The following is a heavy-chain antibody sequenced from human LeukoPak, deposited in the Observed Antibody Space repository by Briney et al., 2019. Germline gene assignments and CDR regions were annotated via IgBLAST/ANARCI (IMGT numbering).Heavy chain of an antibody. CDR1: GGSFSGYY. CDR3: AKDRSDYGDFSDAFDI. Sequence: SETLSLTCAVYGGSFSGYYWSWIRQPPGKGLEWIGEINHSGSTNYNPSLKSRVTISVDTSKNQFSLKLSSVTAADTAVYYCAKDRSDYGDFSDAFDIWGQGTMVTVSS. D-gene: IGHD4-17*01. J-gene: IGHJ3*02. V-gene: IGHV4-34*01. CDR2: INHSGST.